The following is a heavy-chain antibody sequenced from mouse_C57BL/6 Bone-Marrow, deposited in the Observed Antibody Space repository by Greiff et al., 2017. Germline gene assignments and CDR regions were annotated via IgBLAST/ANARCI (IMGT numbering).Heavy chain of an antibody. CDR3: ARSISSGYVRYYFDY. CDR2: IYPRDGST. Sequence: VQLQESDAELVKPGASVKISCKVSGYTFTDHTIHWMKQRPEQGLEWIGYIYPRDGSTKYNEKFKGKATLTADKSYSTAYMQLNSLTSEDSAVYFCARSISSGYVRYYFDYWGQGTTLTVSS. CDR1: GYTFTDHT. D-gene: IGHD3-2*02. V-gene: IGHV1-78*01. J-gene: IGHJ2*01.